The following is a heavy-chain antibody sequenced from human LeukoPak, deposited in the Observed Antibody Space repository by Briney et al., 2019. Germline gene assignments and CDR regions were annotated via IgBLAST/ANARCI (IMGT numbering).Heavy chain of an antibody. CDR2: VYYSGST. J-gene: IGHJ4*02. CDR3: ARHRSAVVTIDY. V-gene: IGHV4-39*01. CDR1: GGSISSSDYY. D-gene: IGHD4-23*01. Sequence: SSETLSLTCTVSGGSISSSDYYWGWIRQPPGKELDWIGSVYYSGSTYYNPSLKSRVTISVDTSKNQLSLKLSSVTAADTAVYYCARHRSAVVTIDYWGQGTLVTVSS.